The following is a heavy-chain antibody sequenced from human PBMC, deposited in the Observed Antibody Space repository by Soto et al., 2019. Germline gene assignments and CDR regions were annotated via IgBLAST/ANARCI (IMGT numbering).Heavy chain of an antibody. CDR2: IYPGDSDT. V-gene: IGHV5-51*01. J-gene: IGHJ3*02. CDR3: ARLSRPIYAVSRPDAFDI. CDR1: GYNFTSYW. Sequence: GESLKISCKGSGYNFTSYWIAWVRQMPGKGLEWMGIIYPGDSDTRYSPSFQGQVTISADKSISTASLQWSSLKASDTAMYYCARLSRPIYAVSRPDAFDIWGQGTMVTVSS. D-gene: IGHD2-2*01.